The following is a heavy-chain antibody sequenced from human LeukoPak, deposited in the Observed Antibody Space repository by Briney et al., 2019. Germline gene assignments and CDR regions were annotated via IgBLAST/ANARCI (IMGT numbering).Heavy chain of an antibody. J-gene: IGHJ4*02. CDR1: GYLFTSYW. Sequence: GESLKISCKGSGYLFTSYWIGWVRQMPGKGLEWMGIIYPGDSDTRYSPSFQGQVTISADKSISTAYLQWSSLKASDTAMYYCARLGEAESSSGWSVYYWGQGTLVTVSS. V-gene: IGHV5-51*01. CDR2: IYPGDSDT. CDR3: ARLGEAESSSGWSVYY. D-gene: IGHD6-19*01.